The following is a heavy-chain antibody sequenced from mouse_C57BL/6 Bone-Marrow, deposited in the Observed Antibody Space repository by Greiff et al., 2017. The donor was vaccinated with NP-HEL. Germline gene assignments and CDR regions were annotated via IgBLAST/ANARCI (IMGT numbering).Heavy chain of an antibody. CDR3: ARDGRGFAY. D-gene: IGHD4-1*01. V-gene: IGHV5-4*01. CDR2: ISDGGSYT. Sequence: EVQVVESGGGLVKPGGSLKLSCAASGFTFSSYAMSWVRQTPEKRLEWVATISDGGSYTYYPDNVKGRFTISRDNAKNNLYLQMSHLKSEDTAMYYCARDGRGFAYWGQGTLVTVSA. J-gene: IGHJ3*01. CDR1: GFTFSSYA.